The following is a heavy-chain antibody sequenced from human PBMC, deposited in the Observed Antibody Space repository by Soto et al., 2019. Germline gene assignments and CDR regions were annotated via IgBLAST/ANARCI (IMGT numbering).Heavy chain of an antibody. CDR2: IYPGDSDT. V-gene: IGHV5-51*01. CDR3: ARQGSTVSAPRAFDI. J-gene: IGHJ3*02. CDR1: GYSFISYW. D-gene: IGHD2-15*01. Sequence: EVQLVQSGAEVKKPGESLKISCKGYGYSFISYWIGWVRQMPGKGLEWMGIIYPGDSDTRYSPSFQGQVTISADKSIITAYLQWSSMKASDTAMYYCARQGSTVSAPRAFDIWGQGTMVTVSS.